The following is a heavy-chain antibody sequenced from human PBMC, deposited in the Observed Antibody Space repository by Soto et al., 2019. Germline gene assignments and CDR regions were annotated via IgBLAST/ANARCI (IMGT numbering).Heavy chain of an antibody. CDR3: AKDSYYYGSGNEY. V-gene: IGHV3-23*01. CDR1: GFTFSSYA. CDR2: ISGSGGST. Sequence: GGSLRLSCAASGFTFSSYAMSWVRQAPGKGLEWVSAISGSGGSTYYADSVKGRFTISRDNSKNTLYLQINSLRAEDTAVYYCAKDSYYYGSGNEYWGQGTLVTVSS. J-gene: IGHJ4*02. D-gene: IGHD3-10*01.